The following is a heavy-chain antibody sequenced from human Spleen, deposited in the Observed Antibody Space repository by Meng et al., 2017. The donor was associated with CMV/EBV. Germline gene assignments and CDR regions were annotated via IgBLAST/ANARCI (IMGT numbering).Heavy chain of an antibody. CDR2: IRYDGSNK. CDR1: GFAFSSYG. V-gene: IGHV3-30*02. CDR3: AKDLVGTTNDDAFDI. J-gene: IGHJ3*02. Sequence: GGSLRLSCAASGFAFSSYGMHWVHQAPGKGLEWVTFIRYDGSNKYYADSVEGRFTISRDNFKKTLYLQMNSLRVEDTAMYYCAKDLVGTTNDDAFDIWGQGTMVTVSS. D-gene: IGHD1-26*01.